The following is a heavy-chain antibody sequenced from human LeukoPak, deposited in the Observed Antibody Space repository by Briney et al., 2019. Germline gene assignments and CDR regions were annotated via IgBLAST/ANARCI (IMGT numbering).Heavy chain of an antibody. CDR2: IYYSGST. D-gene: IGHD3-10*01. J-gene: IGHJ4*02. Sequence: SETLSLTCTVSGGSISSSSYYWGWIRQPPGKGLEWIGSIYYSGSTYYNPSLKSRVTISVDTSKNQFSLKLGSVTAADTAVYYCASPYGSGSYPVYYWGQGTLVTVSS. CDR3: ASPYGSGSYPVYY. CDR1: GGSISSSSYY. V-gene: IGHV4-39*01.